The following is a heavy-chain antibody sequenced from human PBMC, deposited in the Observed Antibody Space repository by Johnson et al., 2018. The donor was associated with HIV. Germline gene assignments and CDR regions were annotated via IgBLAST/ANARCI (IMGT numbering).Heavy chain of an antibody. CDR2: ISYDGSNK. Sequence: QVQLVESGGGVVQPGRSLRLSCVVSGFSFSGFAMHWVRQAPGKGLDWMAVISYDGSNKYYADSVKGRFTISRDNSKNTLYLQMNSLKTEDTAVYYCTTHSGSYDFDIWGQGTMVTVSS. V-gene: IGHV3-30-3*01. CDR1: GFSFSGFA. J-gene: IGHJ3*02. CDR3: TTHSGSYDFDI. D-gene: IGHD1-26*01.